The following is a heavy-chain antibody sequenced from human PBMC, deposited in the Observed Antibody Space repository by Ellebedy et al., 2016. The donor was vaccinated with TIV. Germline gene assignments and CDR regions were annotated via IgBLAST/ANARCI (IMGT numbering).Heavy chain of an antibody. CDR3: STRIHGTNINWFDAFDM. Sequence: GESLKISCKGSGYSFTNYWIGWVRQMPGKGLEWMGIIYPGDPDTRYSPSFQGQVTISVDKSISPAYLQWSSLKASDTAVYYCSTRIHGTNINWFDAFDMWGQGTMVTVSS. CDR2: IYPGDPDT. J-gene: IGHJ3*02. CDR1: GYSFTNYW. D-gene: IGHD1-1*01. V-gene: IGHV5-51*01.